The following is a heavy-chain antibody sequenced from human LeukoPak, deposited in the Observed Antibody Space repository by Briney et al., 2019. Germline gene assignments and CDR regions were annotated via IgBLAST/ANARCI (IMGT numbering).Heavy chain of an antibody. Sequence: PSETLSLTCTVSGGSISSYYWSWIRQPPGKGLEFIGYIYYGGSTNYNPSLNSRVTISVDTSKNQFSLKVSAVTAADTAVYYCARASVDRDGNNALWNFDFWGQGTLVTVSS. D-gene: IGHD5-24*01. CDR1: GGSISSYY. V-gene: IGHV4-59*01. CDR2: IYYGGST. J-gene: IGHJ4*02. CDR3: ARASVDRDGNNALWNFDF.